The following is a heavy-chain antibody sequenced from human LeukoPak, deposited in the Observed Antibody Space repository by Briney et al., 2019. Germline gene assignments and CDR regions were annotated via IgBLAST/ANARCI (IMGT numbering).Heavy chain of an antibody. Sequence: PSEALSLTCTVSGGSISSYYWSWIRQPPGKGLEWIGYIYYSGSTNYNPSLKSRVTISVDTSKNQFSLKESSVTAADTAVYYCARPRKHDYYGMDVWGKGTTVTVSS. V-gene: IGHV4-59*12. CDR3: ARPRKHDYYGMDV. CDR2: IYYSGST. J-gene: IGHJ6*04. CDR1: GGSISSYY.